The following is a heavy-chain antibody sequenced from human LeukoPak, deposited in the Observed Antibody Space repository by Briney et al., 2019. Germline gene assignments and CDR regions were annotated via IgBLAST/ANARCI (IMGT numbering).Heavy chain of an antibody. V-gene: IGHV3-23*01. CDR1: GFTFSGYE. CDR2: ISGSGGST. D-gene: IGHD5-12*01. Sequence: GGSLRLSCAASGFTFSGYEMNWVRQAPGKGLEWVSAISGSGGSTYYADSVKGRFTISRDNSKNTLYLQMNSLRAEDTAVYYCAKGKWPGRLYFDYWGQGTLVTVSS. J-gene: IGHJ4*02. CDR3: AKGKWPGRLYFDY.